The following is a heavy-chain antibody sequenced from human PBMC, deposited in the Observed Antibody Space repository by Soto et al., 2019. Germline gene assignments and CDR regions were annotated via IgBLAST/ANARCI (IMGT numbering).Heavy chain of an antibody. V-gene: IGHV3-48*02. J-gene: IGHJ4*02. Sequence: GGSLRLSCAASGFTFSSYNMDWVRQAPGKGPEWLSHINSGSTRIYYTDSVKGRFTISRDNAKNSLYLQMNSLRDEGTAVYYCATDFRVRGEGGIFDYWGQRTLVTVS. CDR2: INSGSTRI. D-gene: IGHD3-3*01. CDR3: ATDFRVRGEGGIFDY. CDR1: GFTFSSYN.